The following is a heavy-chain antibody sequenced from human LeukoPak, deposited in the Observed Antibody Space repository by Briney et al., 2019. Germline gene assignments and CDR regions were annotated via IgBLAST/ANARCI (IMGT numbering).Heavy chain of an antibody. CDR3: AKDRGYDSSGPLDY. J-gene: IGHJ4*02. D-gene: IGHD3-22*01. Sequence: GRSLRLSCAASGFTFDDYAMHWVRQAPGKGLEWVSGISWNSGSIGYADSVKGRFTISRDNAKNSLYLQMNSLRAEDTALYYCAKDRGYDSSGPLDYWGQGTLVTVSS. V-gene: IGHV3-9*01. CDR2: ISWNSGSI. CDR1: GFTFDDYA.